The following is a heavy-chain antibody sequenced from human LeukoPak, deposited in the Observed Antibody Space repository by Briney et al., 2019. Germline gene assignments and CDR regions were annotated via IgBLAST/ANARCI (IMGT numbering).Heavy chain of an antibody. CDR1: GGSISSGTYY. CDR3: ARVPLKSDSDYFDY. Sequence: SETLSLTCTVSGGSISSGTYYWRWIRQPAGKGLEWIGRISTSGSTDYNPSLKSRVTISVDMSNNQFSLKLTSVTAADTAVYYCARVPLKSDSDYFDYWGQGTLVSVSS. J-gene: IGHJ4*02. CDR2: ISTSGST. D-gene: IGHD2-21*02. V-gene: IGHV4-61*02.